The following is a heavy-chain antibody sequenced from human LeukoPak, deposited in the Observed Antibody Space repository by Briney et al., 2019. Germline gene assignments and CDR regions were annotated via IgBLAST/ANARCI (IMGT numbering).Heavy chain of an antibody. V-gene: IGHV3-33*01. CDR1: GFTFSNYG. CDR3: ARQFYLRRNWNYAFDS. J-gene: IGHJ4*02. CDR2: IWSDGITK. D-gene: IGHD1-7*01. Sequence: PGTSLRLSCAASGFTFSNYGMHWVRQAPGKGLEWVTVIWSDGITKYYADPVKGRFTISRDNSKNVLYLQMNSLRAEDTAVYYCARQFYLRRNWNYAFDSWGQGTLVTVSS.